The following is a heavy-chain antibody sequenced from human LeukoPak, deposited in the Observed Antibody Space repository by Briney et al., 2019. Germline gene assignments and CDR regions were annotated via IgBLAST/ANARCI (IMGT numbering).Heavy chain of an antibody. V-gene: IGHV4-59*08. Sequence: SETLSLTCSVSRGSISSYYWSWIRQPPGKGLEWIGDIYYSGSTNYNPSLKSRVAISVDTSRNQFSLNLSSVTAADTAVYYCATSTGYDSVDYWGQGTLVTVSS. D-gene: IGHD5-12*01. J-gene: IGHJ4*02. CDR3: ATSTGYDSVDY. CDR2: IYYSGST. CDR1: RGSISSYY.